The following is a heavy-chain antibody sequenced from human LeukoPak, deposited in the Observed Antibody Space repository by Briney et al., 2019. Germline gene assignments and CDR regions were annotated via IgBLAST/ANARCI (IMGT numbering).Heavy chain of an antibody. D-gene: IGHD2-15*01. CDR1: GYTFIGYY. V-gene: IGHV1-2*02. CDR2: INPNSGGT. J-gene: IGHJ1*01. Sequence: GASVKVSCKASGYTFIGYYMHWVRQAPGQGLEWMGWINPNSGGTNYAQKFQGRVTMTRDTSISTAYMELSRLRSDDTAVYYCAKVGYCSGGSCDPEYFQHWGQGTLVTVSS. CDR3: AKVGYCSGGSCDPEYFQH.